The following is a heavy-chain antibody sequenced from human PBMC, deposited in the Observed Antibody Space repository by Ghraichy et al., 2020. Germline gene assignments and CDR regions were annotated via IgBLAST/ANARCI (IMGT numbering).Heavy chain of an antibody. CDR3: ARRRVGDYAIDY. V-gene: IGHV3-11*04. Sequence: LNISCAASGFTFSDYYMSWIRQAPGKGLEWVSYISSSGSTIYYADSVKGRFTISRDNAKNSLYLQMNSLRAEDTAVFYCARRRVGDYAIDYWGQGTLVTVSS. CDR2: ISSSGSTI. CDR1: GFTFSDYY. J-gene: IGHJ4*02. D-gene: IGHD4-17*01.